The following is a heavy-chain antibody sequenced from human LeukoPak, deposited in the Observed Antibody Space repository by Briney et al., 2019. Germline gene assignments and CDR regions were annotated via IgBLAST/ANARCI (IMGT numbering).Heavy chain of an antibody. CDR1: GFTFSNAW. CDR3: TRLKITMVRGVIIGGAFDI. J-gene: IGHJ3*02. V-gene: IGHV3-15*01. CDR2: IKSKTDGGTT. D-gene: IGHD3-10*01. Sequence: GGSLRLSCAASGFTFSNAWMSWVRQAPGKGLEWVGRIKSKTDGGTTDYAAPVKGRFTISRDDSKNTLYLQMNSLKTEDTAVYYCTRLKITMVRGVIIGGAFDIWGQGTMVTVSS.